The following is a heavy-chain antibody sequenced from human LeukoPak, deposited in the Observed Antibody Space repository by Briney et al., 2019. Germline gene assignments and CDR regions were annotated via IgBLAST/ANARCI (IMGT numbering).Heavy chain of an antibody. D-gene: IGHD3-3*01. Sequence: PGGSLRLSCAASGFTFSSYALHWVRQAPGKGLEWVAEISYDGSNKYYADSVKGRLTISRDNSKSTLYLQMNSLRAEDTATYYCVRSPYYDFLGGLYYYFDYWGQGTLVTVSS. CDR3: VRSPYYDFLGGLYYYFDY. CDR2: ISYDGSNK. V-gene: IGHV3-30-3*01. J-gene: IGHJ4*02. CDR1: GFTFSSYA.